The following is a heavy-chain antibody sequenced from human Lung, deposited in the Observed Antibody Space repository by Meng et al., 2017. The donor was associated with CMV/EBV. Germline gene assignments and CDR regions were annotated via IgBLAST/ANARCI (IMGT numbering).Heavy chain of an antibody. Sequence: SETXSLTCSVSGGSLRGVYWSWIRQPPGKGLEWIGEISQSEGTNYSPSLKSRLTMSIHTSEKRFSLQLNSVTAADTAVYYCARQGRVYFDYWCQGVLVTVSS. CDR3: ARQGRVYFDY. CDR1: GGSLRGVY. J-gene: IGHJ4*02. CDR2: ISQSEGT. V-gene: IGHV4-34*10.